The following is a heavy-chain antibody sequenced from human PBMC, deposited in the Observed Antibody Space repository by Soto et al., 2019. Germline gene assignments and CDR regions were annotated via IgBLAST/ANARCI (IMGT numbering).Heavy chain of an antibody. CDR3: ARGGGSTKVDY. J-gene: IGHJ4*02. V-gene: IGHV4-31*03. D-gene: IGHD2-2*01. Sequence: QVQLQESGPGLVKPSQTLSLTCTVSGGSITSSGYYWSWIRQHPGEGLEWIGFTSNSGSTSYNPSLKSRVTISVASSSNQFSLNLKSLTAAATAVYYCARGGGSTKVDYWGQGNLVTVS. CDR1: GGSITSSGYY. CDR2: TSNSGST.